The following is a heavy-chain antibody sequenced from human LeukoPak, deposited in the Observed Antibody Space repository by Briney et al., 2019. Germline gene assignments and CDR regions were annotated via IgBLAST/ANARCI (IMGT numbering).Heavy chain of an antibody. V-gene: IGHV4-34*01. J-gene: IGHJ6*03. CDR3: ARGNYDDFAYYHYMDV. CDR1: GGSFSGYY. Sequence: PSETLSLTCAVYGGSFSGYYWSWIRQPPGKGLEWIGEINHSGSTNYNPSLKSRVTISVDTSKNQFSLKLSSVTAADTAVYYCARGNYDDFAYYHYMDVWGKGTTVTVSS. D-gene: IGHD4-17*01. CDR2: INHSGST.